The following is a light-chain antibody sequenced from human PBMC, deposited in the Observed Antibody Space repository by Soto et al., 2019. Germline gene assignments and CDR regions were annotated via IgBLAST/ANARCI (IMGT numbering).Light chain of an antibody. J-gene: IGKJ4*01. V-gene: IGKV3-20*01. CDR3: LQSGSPPALT. CDR2: GAS. Sequence: EIVLTQSPGTLSLSPGDRATLSCRASQSLSSSYLAWYQQKPGQAPRLPIYGASSRATGIPDKFSGSGSGTDFILTISRLRPSSFAAYCCLQSGSPPALTFGGGTKVEIE. CDR1: QSLSSSY.